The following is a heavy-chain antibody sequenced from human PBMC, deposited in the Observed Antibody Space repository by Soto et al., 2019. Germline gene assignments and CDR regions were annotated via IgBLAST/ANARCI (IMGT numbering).Heavy chain of an antibody. CDR1: GYTLSSFG. CDR3: VRTRQQWLVGDS. CDR2: INAGNGNT. J-gene: IGHJ4*02. D-gene: IGHD6-19*01. V-gene: IGHV1-3*01. Sequence: QAQLVQSGAEVKKPGASVKVSCKASGYTLSSFGIHWVRQAPGQRLEWMGRINAGNGNTKYSQKLQGRVTFSRDTSANTAYMELTSLTSEDTAVYYCVRTRQQWLVGDSWGQGSLVTVSS.